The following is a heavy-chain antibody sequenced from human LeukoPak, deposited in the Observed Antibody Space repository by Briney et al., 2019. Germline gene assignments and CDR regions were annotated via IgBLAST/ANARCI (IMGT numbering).Heavy chain of an antibody. D-gene: IGHD2-2*01. CDR3: AKGNQPRACSSTSCYSPREYYFDY. Sequence: GGSLRLSCAASGFTFSSYWMHWVRQAPGKGLVWVSRINSDGSSTTYADSVKGRFTISRDNSRNTLYLQMDSLRVDDTAVYYCAKGNQPRACSSTSCYSPREYYFDYWGQGTLVTVSS. CDR1: GFTFSSYW. CDR2: INSDGSST. V-gene: IGHV3-74*01. J-gene: IGHJ4*02.